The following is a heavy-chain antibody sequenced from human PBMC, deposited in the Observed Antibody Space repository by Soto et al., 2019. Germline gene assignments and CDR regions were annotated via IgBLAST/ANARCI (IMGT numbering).Heavy chain of an antibody. V-gene: IGHV4-39*01. J-gene: IGHJ5*02. CDR3: ARNSHMVRDPNWFDP. CDR2: IYNSGRT. D-gene: IGHD3-10*01. CDR1: GGSISTSSYY. Sequence: LSLTCAVSGGSISTSSYYWGWIRQPPGKGLEWIGSIYNSGRTYHNPSLKSRVIMSVDTSKNQFSLKLSSVTAVDTAVYYCARNSHMVRDPNWFDPWGQGTLVTVSS.